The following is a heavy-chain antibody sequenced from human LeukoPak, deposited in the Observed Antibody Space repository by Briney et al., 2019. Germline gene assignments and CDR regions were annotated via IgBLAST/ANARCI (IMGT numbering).Heavy chain of an antibody. V-gene: IGHV1-69*13. CDR3: ARGAGGYNWNEGDGYYFDY. CDR2: IIPIFGTA. CDR1: GGTFSSYA. J-gene: IGHJ4*02. Sequence: SVKVSCKASGGTFSSYAISWVRQAPGQGLEWMGGIIPIFGTANYAQKFQGRVTITADESTSTAYMELSSLRSEDTAVYYCARGAGGYNWNEGDGYYFDYWGQGTLVTVSS. D-gene: IGHD1-20*01.